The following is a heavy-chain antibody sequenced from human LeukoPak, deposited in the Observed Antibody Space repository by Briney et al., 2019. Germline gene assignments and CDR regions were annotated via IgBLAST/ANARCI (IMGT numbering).Heavy chain of an antibody. V-gene: IGHV1-18*01. J-gene: IGHJ4*02. CDR1: GYTFTTYG. CDR3: ARGTYFDY. Sequence: ASVKASCKASGYTFTTYGISWVRQAAGQGLEWLGWTSTYNGDTNYAQNLQGRVTMTTDTSTSTAYMELRSLKSDDTAVYYCARGTYFDYWGQGTLVTVSS. CDR2: TSTYNGDT.